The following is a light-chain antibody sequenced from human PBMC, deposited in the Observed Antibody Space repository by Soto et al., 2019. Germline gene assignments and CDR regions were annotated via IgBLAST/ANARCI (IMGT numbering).Light chain of an antibody. Sequence: DIQMTQSPSTLSGSVGDRVTITFRASQTISSWLAWYQQKPGKAPKLLIYKASSLESGVPSRFSGSGSGTEFTPTISSLQPDDFATYYCQQYNSYSKFGQGTKVDIK. CDR3: QQYNSYSK. CDR2: KAS. J-gene: IGKJ1*01. V-gene: IGKV1-5*03. CDR1: QTISSW.